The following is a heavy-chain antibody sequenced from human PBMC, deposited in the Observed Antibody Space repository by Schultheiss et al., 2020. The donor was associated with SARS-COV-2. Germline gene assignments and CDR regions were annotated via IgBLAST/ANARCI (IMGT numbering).Heavy chain of an antibody. CDR3: ARDSSGYYRSHCPRYNWFDP. D-gene: IGHD3-22*01. J-gene: IGHJ5*02. Sequence: SQTLSLTCTVSGGSISSYYWSWIRQPPGKGLEWIGYIYYSGSTYYNPSLKSRVTISVDTSKNQFSLKLSSVTAADTAVYYCARDSSGYYRSHCPRYNWFDPWGQGTLVTVSS. CDR1: GGSISSYY. CDR2: IYYSGST. V-gene: IGHV4-59*12.